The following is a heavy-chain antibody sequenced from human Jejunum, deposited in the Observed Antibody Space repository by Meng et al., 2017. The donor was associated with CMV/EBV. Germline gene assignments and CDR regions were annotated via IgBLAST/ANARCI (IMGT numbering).Heavy chain of an antibody. Sequence: FSGYYWSWIRQPPGKGLEWIGEINHSGSTNYNPSLKSRVTISVDTSKNQFSLKLSSVTAADTAVYYCARYYCSGSSCYRTNWFDPWGQGTQVTVSS. V-gene: IGHV4-34*01. CDR1: FSGYY. D-gene: IGHD2-8*02. CDR2: INHSGST. CDR3: ARYYCSGSSCYRTNWFDP. J-gene: IGHJ5*02.